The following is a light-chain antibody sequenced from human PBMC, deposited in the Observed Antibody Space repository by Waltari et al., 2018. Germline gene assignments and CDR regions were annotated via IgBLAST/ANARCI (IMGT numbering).Light chain of an antibody. CDR3: CSYAGSNTVL. J-gene: IGLJ2*01. CDR1: SSDVGRYNL. V-gene: IGLV2-23*02. Sequence: QYALTQPASVSGSPEQSITIPCTGTSSDVGRYNLVSWYQQHPGKAPKLMISEVNERPSGVSIRFSGSKSGNTASLTISGLQAEDEADYYCCSYAGSNTVLFGGGTKLTVL. CDR2: EVN.